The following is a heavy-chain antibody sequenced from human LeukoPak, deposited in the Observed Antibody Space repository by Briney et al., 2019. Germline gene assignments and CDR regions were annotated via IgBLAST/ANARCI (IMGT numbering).Heavy chain of an antibody. CDR3: AIVPPEVVPAAIYFDY. D-gene: IGHD2-2*01. CDR1: GYTFTSYY. Sequence: ASVKVSCKASGYTFTSYYMHWVRQAPGQGLEWMGRINPNSGGTNYAQKFQGRVTMTRDTSISTAYMELSRLRSDDTAVYYCAIVPPEVVPAAIYFDYWGQGTLVTVSS. J-gene: IGHJ4*02. CDR2: INPNSGGT. V-gene: IGHV1-2*06.